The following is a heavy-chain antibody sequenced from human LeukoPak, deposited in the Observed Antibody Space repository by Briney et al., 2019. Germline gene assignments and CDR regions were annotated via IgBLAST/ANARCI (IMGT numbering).Heavy chain of an antibody. Sequence: GGSLRLSCAASGFTFSSYAMSGVRQAPGKGLEWVSAISGSGGSTYYADSVKGRFTISRDNSKNTLYLQMNSLRAEDTAVYYCAKDWSIAARPSLDYWGQGTLVTVSS. CDR3: AKDWSIAARPSLDY. D-gene: IGHD6-6*01. V-gene: IGHV3-23*01. CDR1: GFTFSSYA. CDR2: ISGSGGST. J-gene: IGHJ4*02.